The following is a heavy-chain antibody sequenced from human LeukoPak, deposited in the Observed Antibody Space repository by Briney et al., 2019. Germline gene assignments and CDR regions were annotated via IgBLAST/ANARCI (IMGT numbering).Heavy chain of an antibody. CDR1: GYTFTGYY. CDR2: INPNSGGT. J-gene: IGHJ3*02. CDR3: ARVAAGTRGAFDI. V-gene: IGHV1-2*02. Sequence: ASVKVSCKASGYTFTGYYMHWVRQAPGQGLEWMGWINPNSGGTNYAQKFQGRVTMTRDTSISTAYMELSRLRSDDTAMYYCARVAAGTRGAFDIWGQGTMVTVSS. D-gene: IGHD6-13*01.